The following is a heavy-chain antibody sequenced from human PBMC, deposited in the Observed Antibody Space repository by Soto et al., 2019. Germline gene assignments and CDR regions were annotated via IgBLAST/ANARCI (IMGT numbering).Heavy chain of an antibody. CDR3: ASPPPSSTVIWYYFDY. D-gene: IGHD4-17*01. Sequence: GGSLRLSCAASGFTFSSYAMSWVRQAPGKGLEWVSAISGSGGSTYYADSVKGRFTISRDNSKNTLYLQMNSLRAEDTAVYYCASPPPSSTVIWYYFDYRGQGTLVTVSS. CDR1: GFTFSSYA. J-gene: IGHJ4*02. CDR2: ISGSGGST. V-gene: IGHV3-23*01.